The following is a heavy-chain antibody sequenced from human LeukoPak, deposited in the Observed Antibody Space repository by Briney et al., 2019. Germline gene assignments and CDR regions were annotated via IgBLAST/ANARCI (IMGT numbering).Heavy chain of an antibody. CDR1: GGSISSYY. CDR2: IYYSGST. CDR3: ARTSGVTDAFDI. V-gene: IGHV4-30-4*01. J-gene: IGHJ3*02. D-gene: IGHD3-10*01. Sequence: SETLSLTCTVSGGSISSYYWSWIRQPPGKGLEWIGYIYYSGSTYYNPSLKSGVTISVDTSKNQFSLNLSSVTAADTAVFYCARTSGVTDAFDIWGQGTVVTVSS.